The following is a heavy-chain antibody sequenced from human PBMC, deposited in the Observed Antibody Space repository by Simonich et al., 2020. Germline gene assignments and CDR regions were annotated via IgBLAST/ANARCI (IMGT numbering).Heavy chain of an antibody. D-gene: IGHD6-13*01. CDR2: IYYSGST. Sequence: QLQLQESGPGLVKPSETLSLTCTVSGGSISSSSYYWGWIRQPPGKGLEWIGSIYYSGSTYHNPALKRRVTISVDTSKNQVSLKLGSVTAADTAVYYCARHAGFAFDIWGQGTMVTVSS. V-gene: IGHV4-39*01. J-gene: IGHJ3*02. CDR1: GGSISSSSYY. CDR3: ARHAGFAFDI.